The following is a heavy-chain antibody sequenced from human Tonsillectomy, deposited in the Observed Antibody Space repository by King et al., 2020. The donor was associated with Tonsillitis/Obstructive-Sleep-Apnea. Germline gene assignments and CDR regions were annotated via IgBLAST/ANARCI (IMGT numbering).Heavy chain of an antibody. J-gene: IGHJ4*02. Sequence: VQLVQSGAEVKKPGASVKVSCKVSGYTLTELSMHWVRQAPGKGLEWMGGFDPEDGGTIYAQKFQGRVTMTEDTSTDTAYMELSSLRSEDTAVYYCATAGGYYGSVSNRALDYWGQGTLVTVSS. V-gene: IGHV1-24*01. CDR1: GYTLTELS. CDR2: FDPEDGGT. CDR3: ATAGGYYGSVSNRALDY. D-gene: IGHD3-10*01.